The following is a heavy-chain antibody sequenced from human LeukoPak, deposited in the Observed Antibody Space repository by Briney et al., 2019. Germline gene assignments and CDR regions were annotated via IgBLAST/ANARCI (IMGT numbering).Heavy chain of an antibody. CDR1: GFTVRSNY. Sequence: PGGSLRLSCAASGFTVRSNYMTWVRQAPGKGLEWVANIKQDGSERYYINSVKGRFTISRDNAKNSLYLQMNSLRAEDTAVYYCARDGCSSGSCYTRGDVWGKGTTVTDPS. D-gene: IGHD2-15*01. V-gene: IGHV3-7*01. CDR3: ARDGCSSGSCYTRGDV. CDR2: IKQDGSER. J-gene: IGHJ6*04.